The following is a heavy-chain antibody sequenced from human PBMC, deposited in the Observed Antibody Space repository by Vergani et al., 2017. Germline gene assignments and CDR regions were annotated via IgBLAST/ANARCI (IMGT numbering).Heavy chain of an antibody. D-gene: IGHD3-16*02. CDR2: INTNTGNP. CDR3: AGEPRGDDYVWGSYRYHWFDP. CDR1: GGTFSSYA. V-gene: IGHV7-4-1*02. J-gene: IGHJ5*02. Sequence: QVQLVQSGAEVKKPGSSVKVSCKTSGGTFSSYAIIWVRQAPGQGLEWMGWINTNTGNPTYAQGFTGRFVFSLDTSVSTAYLQISSLKAEDTAVYYCAGEPRGDDYVWGSYRYHWFDPWGQGTLVTVSS.